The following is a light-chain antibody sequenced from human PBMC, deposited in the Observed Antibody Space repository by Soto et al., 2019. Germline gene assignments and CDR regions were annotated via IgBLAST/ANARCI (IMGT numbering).Light chain of an antibody. CDR1: SSNIGAGYD. Sequence: QSVLTQPPSVSGAPGQTVTISCTGSSSNIGAGYDVHWYQQLPGTAPKLIIYGNSNRPSGVPDRFSGSKSGTSASLALTGLQAEDEADYYCQSYDSGLSGSVFGGGTKLTVL. J-gene: IGLJ2*01. V-gene: IGLV1-40*01. CDR3: QSYDSGLSGSV. CDR2: GNS.